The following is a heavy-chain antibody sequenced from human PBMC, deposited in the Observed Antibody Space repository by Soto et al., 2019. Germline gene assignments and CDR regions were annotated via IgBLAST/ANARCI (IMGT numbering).Heavy chain of an antibody. J-gene: IGHJ5*01. CDR2: IYYDGST. D-gene: IGHD6-13*01. CDR3: ARHVTYSITWYIPWFDP. V-gene: IGHV4-39*01. Sequence: SESLSLTCTVSVVSMSSNHYYCGWIGQPPGKGLEWIGSIYYDGSTYQSPSVKSRATISVDTSKRQFSLKLTSVTAADTAVYYCARHVTYSITWYIPWFDPWGPGTLVNVSS. CDR1: VVSMSSNHYY.